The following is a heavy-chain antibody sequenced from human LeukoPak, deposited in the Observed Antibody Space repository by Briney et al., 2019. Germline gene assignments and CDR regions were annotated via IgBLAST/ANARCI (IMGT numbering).Heavy chain of an antibody. Sequence: GGSLRLSCAASGFTFSSYAMSWVRQAPGKGLEWVSAISGSGGSTYYAGSVKGRFTISRDNPNNTLYLQMNSRRAEHTAVYYCAKESSSWYVRLADYRGERTLVSDCS. CDR2: ISGSGGST. J-gene: IGHJ4*02. D-gene: IGHD6-13*01. V-gene: IGHV3-23*01. CDR1: GFTFSSYA. CDR3: AKESSSWYVRLADY.